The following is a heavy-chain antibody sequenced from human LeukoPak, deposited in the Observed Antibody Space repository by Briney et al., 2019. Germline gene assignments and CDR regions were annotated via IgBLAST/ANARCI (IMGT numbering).Heavy chain of an antibody. Sequence: SETLSFTCSVSGESIRSTTFWGWIRQSPGMGLEWIASTSHAGISYYNPSLSSRVTVSADSSKNQFSLRLSSVTAADTAVYYCARRRGHSWDVGNWFDPWGQGTPVTVSS. CDR2: TSHAGIS. CDR3: ARRRGHSWDVGNWFDP. J-gene: IGHJ5*02. D-gene: IGHD6-13*01. V-gene: IGHV4-39*01. CDR1: GESIRSTTF.